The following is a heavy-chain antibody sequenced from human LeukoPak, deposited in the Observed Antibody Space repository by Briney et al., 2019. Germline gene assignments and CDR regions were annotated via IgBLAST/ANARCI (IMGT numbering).Heavy chain of an antibody. CDR2: INTSGST. D-gene: IGHD6-13*01. CDR1: GGSISGYY. V-gene: IGHV4-4*07. Sequence: SETLSLTCIVSGGSISGYYWSWIRQSAGKGLEWIGRINTSGSTKYNPSLKSRVTMSVDTSKNQFSLKLSSVTAADTAVYYCAREGQEYSSSWSTPADYWGQGTLVTVSS. CDR3: AREGQEYSSSWSTPADY. J-gene: IGHJ4*02.